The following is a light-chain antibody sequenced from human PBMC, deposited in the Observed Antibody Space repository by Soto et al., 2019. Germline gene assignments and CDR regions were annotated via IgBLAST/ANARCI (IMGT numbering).Light chain of an antibody. V-gene: IGLV2-11*01. CDR1: SSNVGGYDY. J-gene: IGLJ3*02. Sequence: QSALTQPRSVSGSPGQSVTISCTGTSSNVGGYDYVSWYQQHPGMAPQLIIYDIAKRPSGVPDRFSGSKSGNTASLTISVLQAEDEADYYCCSYVGSYSWVFGEGTKVTVL. CDR3: CSYVGSYSWV. CDR2: DIA.